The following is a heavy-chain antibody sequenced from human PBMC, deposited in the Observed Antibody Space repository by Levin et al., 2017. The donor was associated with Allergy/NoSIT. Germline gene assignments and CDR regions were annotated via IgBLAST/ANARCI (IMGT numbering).Heavy chain of an antibody. CDR2: MNPNSGNT. CDR3: ARGLALITGTWSPEFDP. CDR1: GYTFTSYD. J-gene: IGHJ5*02. Sequence: PMASVKVSCKASGYTFTSYDINWVRQATGQGLEWMGWMNPNSGNTGYAQKFQGRVTMTRNTSISTAYMELSSLRSEDTAVYYCARGLALITGTWSPEFDPWGQGTLVTVSS. V-gene: IGHV1-8*01. D-gene: IGHD1-7*01.